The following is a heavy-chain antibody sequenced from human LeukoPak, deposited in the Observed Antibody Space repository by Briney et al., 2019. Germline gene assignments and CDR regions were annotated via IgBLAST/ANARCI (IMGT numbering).Heavy chain of an antibody. D-gene: IGHD2-15*01. Sequence: SETLSLTCAVSGGSISSSNWWSWVRQPPGKGLEWIGEIYRSGSTNYNPSLKSRVTISVDKSKNQFSLKLSSVTAADTAVYYCARDMPDCSGGSCHFDYWGQGTLVTVSS. V-gene: IGHV4-4*02. CDR2: IYRSGST. CDR3: ARDMPDCSGGSCHFDY. CDR1: GGSISSSNW. J-gene: IGHJ4*02.